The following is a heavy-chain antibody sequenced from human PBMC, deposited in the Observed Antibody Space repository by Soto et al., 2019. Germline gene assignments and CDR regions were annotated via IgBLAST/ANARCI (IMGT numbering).Heavy chain of an antibody. CDR3: VRDRSGSYLEGFDY. V-gene: IGHV3-7*01. Sequence: ESLRLSCAASGFTFSSFWMTWVRQAPGKGLEWVANIKHDGSEKYYVESVKGRFTISRDNARNSLFLEMKSLRSEDTAVYSCVRDRSGSYLEGFDYWGQGTLVTVSS. CDR2: IKHDGSEK. CDR1: GFTFSSFW. D-gene: IGHD1-26*01. J-gene: IGHJ4*02.